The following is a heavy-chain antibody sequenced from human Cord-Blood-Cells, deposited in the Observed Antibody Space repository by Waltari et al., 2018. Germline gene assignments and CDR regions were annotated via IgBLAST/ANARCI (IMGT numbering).Heavy chain of an antibody. Sequence: QLQLQESGPGLVKPSETLSLTCTVSGGSITSISYYWGWIRQPPGKGLEWIGSIYYSGSTYYNPSLKSRVTISVDTSKNQFSLKLSSVTAADTAVYYCARFGSWFDPWGQGTLVTVSS. D-gene: IGHD2-15*01. CDR3: ARFGSWFDP. V-gene: IGHV4-39*01. J-gene: IGHJ5*02. CDR2: IYYSGST. CDR1: GGSITSISYY.